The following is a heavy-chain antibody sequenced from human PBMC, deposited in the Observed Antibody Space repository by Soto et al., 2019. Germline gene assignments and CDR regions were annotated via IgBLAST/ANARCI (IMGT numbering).Heavy chain of an antibody. CDR1: GGTLSNYA. D-gene: IGHD4-17*01. CDR3: ARVRPIDYLGNYNNGMDV. Sequence: QVQMVQSGAEVKKPGSSVKVSCKASGGTLSNYAFTWVRQAPGQGLEWMGGIITIFNTANYAQKFQGRVTITADESTSTAYIEVNSLRSEDTAIYYCARVRPIDYLGNYNNGMDVWGQGTTVTVSS. V-gene: IGHV1-69*01. CDR2: IITIFNTA. J-gene: IGHJ6*02.